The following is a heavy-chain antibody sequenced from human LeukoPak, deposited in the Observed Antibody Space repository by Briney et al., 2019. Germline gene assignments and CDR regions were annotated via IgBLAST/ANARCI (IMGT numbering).Heavy chain of an antibody. CDR2: IGAAGDP. D-gene: IGHD1-26*01. V-gene: IGHV3-13*05. J-gene: IGHJ4*02. CDR1: GVTFSSYD. CDR3: ARGLDRVGASFDY. Sequence: GGSLRLSCAASGVTFSSYDMHWVRQGTGKGLQWASSIGAAGDPYYRGSVKGRFTISRENAKNSLYLQMNSLRVGDTAVYYCARGLDRVGASFDYWGQGTLVTVSS.